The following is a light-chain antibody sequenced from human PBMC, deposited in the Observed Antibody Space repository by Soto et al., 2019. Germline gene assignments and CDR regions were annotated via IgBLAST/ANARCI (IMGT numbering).Light chain of an antibody. V-gene: IGKV3-20*01. Sequence: EIVLTQSPGTLSLCPGERATLSCRASQSVSSSYLAWYQQKPGQAPRLLFHGASSRAAGIPDRFSGSGSGTDFTLTISRLEPEDFAVYYCQQYGSSPRTFGQGTKVDI. CDR1: QSVSSSY. CDR2: GAS. J-gene: IGKJ1*01. CDR3: QQYGSSPRT.